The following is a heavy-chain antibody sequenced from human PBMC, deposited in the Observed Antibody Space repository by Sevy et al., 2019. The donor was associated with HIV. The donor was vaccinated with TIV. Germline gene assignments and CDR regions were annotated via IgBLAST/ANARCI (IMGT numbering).Heavy chain of an antibody. CDR1: GFTFENYA. CDR3: AKAYSGSYYIPYDAFDI. J-gene: IGHJ3*02. D-gene: IGHD1-26*01. CDR2: VSSDGGIT. V-gene: IGHV3-30-3*01. Sequence: GGSLRLSCAASGFTFENYAMHWVRLAPGKGPEWVAVVSSDGGITYYADSVKGRFTISRDTSKTTVYLQMSSLRAEDTAVYYCAKAYSGSYYIPYDAFDIWGQGTMVTVSS.